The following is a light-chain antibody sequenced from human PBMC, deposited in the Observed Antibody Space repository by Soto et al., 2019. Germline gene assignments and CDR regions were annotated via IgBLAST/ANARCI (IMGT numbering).Light chain of an antibody. CDR3: QQYHTWWT. J-gene: IGKJ1*01. CDR1: QSVRSN. V-gene: IGKV3-15*01. CDR2: DAS. Sequence: EIVMTQSPATLSVSPGERVSLSCRASQSVRSNLAWYQQKTGQAPRLLFSDASTRVSGIPSRFGGGWSGTEFTLTSSRLPSEDFAVYCCQQYHTWWTFGQGTKVEIK.